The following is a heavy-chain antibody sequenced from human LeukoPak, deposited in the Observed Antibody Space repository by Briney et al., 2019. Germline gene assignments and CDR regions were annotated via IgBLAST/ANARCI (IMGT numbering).Heavy chain of an antibody. Sequence: ASVKVSCKASGYTFTSYYMHWVRQAPGQGLEWMGVINPSGGSTSYAQKFQGRVTMTRDTSTSTVYMELSSLRSEDTAVYYCARSSGGYYFDYWGQGTLVTVSS. CDR2: INPSGGST. D-gene: IGHD6-19*01. V-gene: IGHV1-46*01. CDR3: ARSSGGYYFDY. J-gene: IGHJ4*02. CDR1: GYTFTSYY.